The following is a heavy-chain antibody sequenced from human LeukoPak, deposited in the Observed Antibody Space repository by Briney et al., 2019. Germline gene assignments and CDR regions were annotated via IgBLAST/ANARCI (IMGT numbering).Heavy chain of an antibody. Sequence: SVKVSCKAYGGTFSSYTISWVRQAPGQGLEWMGRIIPILGIANYAQKFQGRVTITADKSTSTAYMELSSLRSEDTAVYYCAREKTGTKYYFDYWGQGTLVTVSS. CDR3: AREKTGTKYYFDY. CDR2: IIPILGIA. J-gene: IGHJ4*02. D-gene: IGHD1-7*01. V-gene: IGHV1-69*04. CDR1: GGTFSSYT.